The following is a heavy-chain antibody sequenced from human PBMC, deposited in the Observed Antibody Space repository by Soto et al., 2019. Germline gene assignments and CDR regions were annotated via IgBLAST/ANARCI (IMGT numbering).Heavy chain of an antibody. CDR2: ISGSGGST. Sequence: GWALRLSGAAAGFAFSSYGMSWVRQAPGKGLEWVSAISGSGGSTYYADSVKGRFTISRDNSKNTLYLQMNSLRAEDTAVYYCPKVGVVVVDYSGHGTLVTV. J-gene: IGHJ4*01. CDR3: PKVGVVVVDY. V-gene: IGHV3-23*01. CDR1: GFAFSSYG. D-gene: IGHD2-15*01.